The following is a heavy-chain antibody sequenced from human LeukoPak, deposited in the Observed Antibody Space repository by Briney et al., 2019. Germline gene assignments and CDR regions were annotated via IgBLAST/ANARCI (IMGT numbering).Heavy chain of an antibody. D-gene: IGHD3-22*01. CDR3: ARLAITIIPY. J-gene: IGHJ4*02. V-gene: IGHV1-2*02. Sequence: ASVKVSCKASGYTFTGYYMHWVRQAPGQGLEWLGWINPNSGGTNYAQKFQGRITMTRDTSITTAYMELSSLTSDDTAVYYCARLAITIIPYWGQGTLVTVSS. CDR2: INPNSGGT. CDR1: GYTFTGYY.